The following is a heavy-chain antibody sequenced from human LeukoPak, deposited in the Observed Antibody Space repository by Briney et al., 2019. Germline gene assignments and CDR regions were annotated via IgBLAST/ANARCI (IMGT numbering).Heavy chain of an antibody. Sequence: PGGSLRLSCAASGFTFDDYVMHWFRQAPGKGLEWVSLISWDGGSTYYADSVKGRLTISRDNSKNSLYLQMNSLRAEDTALYYCAKAQVLGYRYSSGRSYYYYYYMDVWGKGTTVTVSS. CDR3: AKAQVLGYRYSSGRSYYYYYYMDV. J-gene: IGHJ6*03. CDR1: GFTFDDYV. CDR2: ISWDGGST. V-gene: IGHV3-43D*03. D-gene: IGHD6-19*01.